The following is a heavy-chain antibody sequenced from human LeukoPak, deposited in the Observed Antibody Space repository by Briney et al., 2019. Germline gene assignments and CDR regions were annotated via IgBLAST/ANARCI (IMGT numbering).Heavy chain of an antibody. J-gene: IGHJ4*02. Sequence: SETLSLTCAVYGGSFSGYYWSWIRQPPGKGLEWIGEINHSGSTNYNPSLKSRVTISVDTSKNQFSLKLSSVTAADTAVYYCARGFSAGHMNYWGQGTLVTVSS. CDR1: GGSFSGYY. D-gene: IGHD6-13*01. V-gene: IGHV4-34*01. CDR2: INHSGST. CDR3: ARGFSAGHMNY.